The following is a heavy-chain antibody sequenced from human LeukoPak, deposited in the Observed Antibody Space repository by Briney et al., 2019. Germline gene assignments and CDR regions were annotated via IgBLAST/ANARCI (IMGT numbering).Heavy chain of an antibody. CDR2: IIPIFGTA. V-gene: IGHV1-69*05. Sequence: GASVTVSCKASGGTFSSYAISWVRQAPGQGLEWMGGIIPIFGTANYAQKFQGRVTITTDESTSTAYMELSSLRSEDTAVYYCARDVNSRGPFDYWGQGTLVTVSS. D-gene: IGHD2/OR15-2a*01. CDR1: GGTFSSYA. J-gene: IGHJ4*02. CDR3: ARDVNSRGPFDY.